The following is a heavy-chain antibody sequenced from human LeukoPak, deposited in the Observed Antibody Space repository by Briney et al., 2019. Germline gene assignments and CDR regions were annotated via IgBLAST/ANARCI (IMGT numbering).Heavy chain of an antibody. V-gene: IGHV3-21*01. Sequence: PGGSLRLSCAASGFTFSSYSTNWVRQAPGKGLEWVSSISSSGSYIYYADSVKGRFTISRDNAKISLDLQMNSLRADDTAVYYCARDYYGDYVFDYWGQGALVTVSS. CDR1: GFTFSSYS. CDR3: ARDYYGDYVFDY. J-gene: IGHJ4*02. CDR2: ISSSGSYI. D-gene: IGHD4-17*01.